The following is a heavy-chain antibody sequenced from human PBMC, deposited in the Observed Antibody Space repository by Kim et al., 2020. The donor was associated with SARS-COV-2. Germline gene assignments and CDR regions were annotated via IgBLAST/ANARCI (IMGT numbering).Heavy chain of an antibody. V-gene: IGHV4-39*01. CDR1: GDSISSSTYY. CDR3: SLMAQTVDF. Sequence: SETLSLTCTVSGDSISSSTYYWAWIRQTPGKELEWIGSFYFTAETYNNPSLKSRVTMSVDTPKNQFSLKLNSVTAADTSVYYCSLMAQTVDFWGQGCLVT. D-gene: IGHD2-8*01. J-gene: IGHJ4*02. CDR2: FYFTAET.